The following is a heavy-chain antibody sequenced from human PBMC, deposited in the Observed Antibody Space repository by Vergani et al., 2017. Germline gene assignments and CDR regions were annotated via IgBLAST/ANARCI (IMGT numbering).Heavy chain of an antibody. CDR3: ASDNASVDTPMVIGY. Sequence: QLQLQESGPGLVKPSETLSLTCTVSGGSISSSSYYWGWIRQPPGKGLEWIGSIYYSGSTYYNPSLKSRVTISVDTSKNQFSLKLSSVTAADTAVYYCASDNASVDTPMVIGYWGQGTLVTVSS. CDR1: GGSISSSSYY. V-gene: IGHV4-39*01. CDR2: IYYSGST. J-gene: IGHJ4*02. D-gene: IGHD5-18*01.